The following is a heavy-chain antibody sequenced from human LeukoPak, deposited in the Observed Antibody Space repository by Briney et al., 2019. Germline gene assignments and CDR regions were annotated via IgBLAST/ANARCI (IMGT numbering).Heavy chain of an antibody. J-gene: IGHJ4*02. V-gene: IGHV4-4*02. D-gene: IGHD3-3*01. CDR1: GGSISSSNW. CDR2: IYHSGST. Sequence: PSETLSLTCAVSGGSISSSNWWSWVRQPPGKGLEWIGEIYHSGSTNYNPSLKSRVTISVDTSKNQFSLKLSSVTAADTAVYYCARRLYDFWSGYYGYWGQGTLVTVSS. CDR3: ARRLYDFWSGYYGY.